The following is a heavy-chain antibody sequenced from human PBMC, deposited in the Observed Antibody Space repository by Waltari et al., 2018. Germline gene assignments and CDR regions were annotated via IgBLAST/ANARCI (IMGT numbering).Heavy chain of an antibody. J-gene: IGHJ4*02. D-gene: IGHD3-10*01. CDR1: GGSFSGSY. CDR3: AREVGVMYYFDY. Sequence: QVQLQQWGAGLLKPSETLSLTCAVYGGSFSGSYWSWIRQPPGKGLEWIGEINHSGSTNYNPSLKSRVTISVDTSKNQFSLKLSSVTAADTAVYYCAREVGVMYYFDYWGQGTLVTVSS. V-gene: IGHV4-34*01. CDR2: INHSGST.